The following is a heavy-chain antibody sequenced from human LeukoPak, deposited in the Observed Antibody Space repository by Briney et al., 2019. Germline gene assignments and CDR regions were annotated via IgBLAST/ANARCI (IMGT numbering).Heavy chain of an antibody. CDR3: TRAQGSHGGYFDY. CDR1: GFTFSSYW. Sequence: GGSLRLSCAASGFTFSSYWMHWVRQAPGKGLVWVSRINSDASSTNYADSVKGRFTISRDNAKNTLYLQMNSLRAEDTAVYYCTRAQGSHGGYFDYWGQGTLVTVSS. J-gene: IGHJ4*02. CDR2: INSDASST. V-gene: IGHV3-74*01.